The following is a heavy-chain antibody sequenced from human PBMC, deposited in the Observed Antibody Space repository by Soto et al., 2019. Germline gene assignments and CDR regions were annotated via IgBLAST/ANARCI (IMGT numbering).Heavy chain of an antibody. V-gene: IGHV4-59*01. CDR2: VYYSGST. J-gene: IGHJ4*02. Sequence: SETLSLTCTVSGGSISRYYWSWIRQPPGKGLEWIGYVYYSGSTNYNPSLKSRGTISVDTSKNQFSLKLSAVTAADTAVYYCAGAGKDFWSGYRAIDHWGQGILVTVSS. CDR3: AGAGKDFWSGYRAIDH. CDR1: GGSISRYY. D-gene: IGHD3-3*01.